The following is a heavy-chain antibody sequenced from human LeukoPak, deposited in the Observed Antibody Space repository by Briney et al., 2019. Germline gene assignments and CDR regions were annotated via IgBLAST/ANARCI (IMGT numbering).Heavy chain of an antibody. CDR2: ISYDGSNK. Sequence: GGSLRLSCAASGFTFSSYAMHWVRQAPGKGLEWVAVISYDGSNKYYADSVKGRFTISRDNSKNTLYLQMNSLRAEGTAVYYCARVSPIVDYWGQGTLVTVSS. D-gene: IGHD1-26*01. CDR3: ARVSPIVDY. CDR1: GFTFSSYA. J-gene: IGHJ4*02. V-gene: IGHV3-30-3*01.